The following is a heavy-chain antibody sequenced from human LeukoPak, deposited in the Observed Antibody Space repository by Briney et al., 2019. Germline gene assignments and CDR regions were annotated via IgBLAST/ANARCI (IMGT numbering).Heavy chain of an antibody. V-gene: IGHV3-30*03. CDR1: GFTFSNYG. J-gene: IGHJ4*02. CDR3: ARAKWLRLLLLLDY. D-gene: IGHD5-12*01. Sequence: GGSLRLSCAASGFTFSNYGTHWVRQAPGKGLEWVAVISYDGSNKFYADSVKGRFTISRDNSENTLFPQMNSLRPEDTAVYYCARAKWLRLLLLLDYWGQGTLVTVSS. CDR2: ISYDGSNK.